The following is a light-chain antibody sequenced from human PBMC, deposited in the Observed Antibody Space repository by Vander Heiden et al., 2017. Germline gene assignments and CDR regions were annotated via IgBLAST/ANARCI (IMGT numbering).Light chain of an antibody. CDR2: KAS. Sequence: DIQMTQSPSTLSASVGDKVTITCRATQDISDWLAWYQQRPGEAPKLLIYKASNLESGVPSRFSGSGSRTQFTLTISSLQPDDFATYYCQQCASYYSFGQGTKVEIK. CDR3: QQCASYYS. CDR1: QDISDW. V-gene: IGKV1-5*03. J-gene: IGKJ2*03.